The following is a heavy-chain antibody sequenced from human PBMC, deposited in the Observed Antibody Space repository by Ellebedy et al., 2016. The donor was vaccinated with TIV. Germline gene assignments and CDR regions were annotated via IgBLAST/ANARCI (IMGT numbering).Heavy chain of an antibody. V-gene: IGHV1-3*01. Sequence: KFQGRVTITRDTSASTAYMELSSLRSEDTAVYYCARCDSSGYYYLNYWGQGTLVTVSS. J-gene: IGHJ4*02. D-gene: IGHD3-22*01. CDR3: ARCDSSGYYYLNY.